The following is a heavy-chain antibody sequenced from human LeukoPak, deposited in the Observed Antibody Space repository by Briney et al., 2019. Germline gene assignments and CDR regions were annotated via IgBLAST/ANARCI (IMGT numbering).Heavy chain of an antibody. CDR2: INHSGST. D-gene: IGHD2-2*02. CDR3: ASRYFCSSTSCYTFDY. Sequence: SETLSLTCAVYGEPFNGYYWNWIRQSPGKGLEWIGEINHSGSTNYNPSLKSRVTISVDTPKNQFSLKLNSVTAADTAVYYCASRYFCSSTSCYTFDYWGQGTLVTVSS. CDR1: GEPFNGYY. V-gene: IGHV4-34*01. J-gene: IGHJ4*02.